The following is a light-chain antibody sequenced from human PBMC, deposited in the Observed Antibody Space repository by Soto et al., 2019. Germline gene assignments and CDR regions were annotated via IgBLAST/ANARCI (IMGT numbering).Light chain of an antibody. V-gene: IGKV3-20*01. CDR2: GTS. J-gene: IGKJ1*01. Sequence: EIVLTQSPGTLSLSPGESATLSCRASQSVSSNSLAWYRRNPGQPPSLLIYGTSTRATEIPRRFSGSGSGTDFTLTITRLEPEDFAVYFCQQYGDSPPTFGQGTKVEVK. CDR1: QSVSSNS. CDR3: QQYGDSPPT.